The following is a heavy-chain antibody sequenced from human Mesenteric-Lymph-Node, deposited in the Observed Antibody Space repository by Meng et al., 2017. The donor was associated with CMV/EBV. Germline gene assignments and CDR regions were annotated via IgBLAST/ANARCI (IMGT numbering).Heavy chain of an antibody. D-gene: IGHD2-8*01. CDR2: IKQDGSDK. V-gene: IGHV3-7*03. CDR3: ARLMLYRDYGMDV. CDR1: GFTFSSYW. J-gene: IGHJ6*02. Sequence: GGPLRPSCAAPGFTFSSYWMTWVRQAPGKGLEWVANIKQDGSDKYYVDSVKGRFTTSRDNAKNTLYLQMNSLRAEDTAVYYCARLMLYRDYGMDVWGPGTTVTVSS.